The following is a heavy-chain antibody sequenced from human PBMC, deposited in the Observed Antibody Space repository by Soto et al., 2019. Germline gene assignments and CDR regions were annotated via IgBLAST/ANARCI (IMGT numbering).Heavy chain of an antibody. CDR3: VTGWSEH. CDR1: EFTFSSSW. CDR2: INTDRSII. V-gene: IGHV3-74*01. J-gene: IGHJ1*01. Sequence: GGSLRLSCVISEFTFSSSWMPWVRQGPGKGLVCVARINTDRSIINYAAAGKGLFTAARDNAKNMLYLQMNSLRAEDTALYYCVTGWSEHWGQGTLVTVSS. D-gene: IGHD2-15*01.